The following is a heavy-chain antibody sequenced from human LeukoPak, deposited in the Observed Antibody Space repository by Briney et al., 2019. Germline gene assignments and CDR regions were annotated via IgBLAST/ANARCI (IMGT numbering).Heavy chain of an antibody. V-gene: IGHV1-69*04. CDR3: ARDKYSSSWYRIVDAFDI. J-gene: IGHJ3*02. D-gene: IGHD6-13*01. CDR2: IIPILGIA. CDR1: GGTFSSYA. Sequence: SVKDSWKASGGTFSSYAISWVRQAPGQGLEWMGRIIPILGIANYAQKFQGRVTITADKSTSTAYMELSSLRSEDMAVYYCARDKYSSSWYRIVDAFDIWGQGTMVTVSS.